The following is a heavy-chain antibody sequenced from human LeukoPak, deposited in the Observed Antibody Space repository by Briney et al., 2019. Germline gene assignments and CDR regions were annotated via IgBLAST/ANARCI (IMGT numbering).Heavy chain of an antibody. D-gene: IGHD5-18*01. CDR3: ASDGPYAMAV. Sequence: GGSLRLSCAASGFAFSRSWIHWVRQAPGKGLVWVSHINNDASRTTYADSVRGRFTISRDNAKNTVSLQMNSLRAEDTAVYYCASDGPYAMAVWGQGTLVTVSS. CDR2: INNDASRT. CDR1: GFAFSRSW. J-gene: IGHJ4*01. V-gene: IGHV3-74*01.